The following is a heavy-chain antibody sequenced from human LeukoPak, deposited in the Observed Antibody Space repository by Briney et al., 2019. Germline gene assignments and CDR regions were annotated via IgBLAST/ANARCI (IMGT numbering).Heavy chain of an antibody. Sequence: PGGSLRLSCAASGFTFSSYSMNWVRQAPGKGLEWVSYISSSCSTIYYADSVKGRFTISRDNAKNSLYLQMNSLRAEDTAVYYCARELGVGVIGDAFDIWGQGTVVTVSS. CDR1: GFTFSSYS. V-gene: IGHV3-48*04. CDR3: ARELGVGVIGDAFDI. D-gene: IGHD3-22*01. CDR2: ISSSCSTI. J-gene: IGHJ3*02.